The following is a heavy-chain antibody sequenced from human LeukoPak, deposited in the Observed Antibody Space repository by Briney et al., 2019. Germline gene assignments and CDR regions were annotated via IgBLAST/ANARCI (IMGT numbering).Heavy chain of an antibody. CDR1: GFTFSSYS. J-gene: IGHJ4*02. Sequence: GGSLRLSCAASGFTFSSYSMNWVRQAPGKGLEWVSSISSSSSYIYYADSVKGRFTISRDNSKNTLYLQMNSLRAEDTAVYYCAKALTPRSVLRFLEWLLGFDYWGQGTLVTVSS. CDR2: ISSSSSYI. CDR3: AKALTPRSVLRFLEWLLGFDY. V-gene: IGHV3-21*04. D-gene: IGHD3-3*01.